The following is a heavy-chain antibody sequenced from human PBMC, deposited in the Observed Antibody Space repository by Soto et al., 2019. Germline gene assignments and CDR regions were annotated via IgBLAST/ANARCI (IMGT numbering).Heavy chain of an antibody. V-gene: IGHV3-23*01. CDR2: ISASGRDI. CDR1: GFTFSNFA. Sequence: EVQLLESGGDLVQPGGSLRLSCAASGFTFSNFAMSWVRQAPGRGLEWVSGISASGRDIHYADSVKDRFTVSRDNSKNTLYQQMNRLRFEDTAIYYCAKGKTSGWYYFDYWGQGALVTVSS. D-gene: IGHD6-19*01. CDR3: AKGKTSGWYYFDY. J-gene: IGHJ4*02.